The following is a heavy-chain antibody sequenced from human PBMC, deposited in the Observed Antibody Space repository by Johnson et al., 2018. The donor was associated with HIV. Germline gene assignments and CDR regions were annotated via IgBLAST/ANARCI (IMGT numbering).Heavy chain of an antibody. CDR2: IYSDGST. CDR1: GFTFDDYA. CDR3: ARRIAVAGTPPNHYDAFDI. V-gene: IGHV3-20*04. J-gene: IGHJ3*02. D-gene: IGHD6-19*01. Sequence: VQLVESGGGVVQPGRSLRLSCAASGFTFDDYAMHWVRQAPGKGLEWVSVIYSDGSTGYADSVKGRFTISRDNAKNSLYLQMNSLRAEDTALYYCARRIAVAGTPPNHYDAFDIWGQGTMVTVSS.